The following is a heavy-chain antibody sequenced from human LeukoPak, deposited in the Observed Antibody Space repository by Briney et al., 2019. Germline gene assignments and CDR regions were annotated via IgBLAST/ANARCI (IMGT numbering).Heavy chain of an antibody. CDR1: GFTFSNYA. D-gene: IGHD6-19*01. V-gene: IGHV3-23*01. Sequence: GGSLRLSCAASGFTFSNYAMSWVRQAPGKGLEWVSSLSGTGGSTYYADSVKGRFTISRDNSGNTLYLQMNSLRAEDSDVYYCAKERRIAVAGTADYWGQGTLVTVSS. CDR2: LSGTGGST. CDR3: AKERRIAVAGTADY. J-gene: IGHJ4*02.